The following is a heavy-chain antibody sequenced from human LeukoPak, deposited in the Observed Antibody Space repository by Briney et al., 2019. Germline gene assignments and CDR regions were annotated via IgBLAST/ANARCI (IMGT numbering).Heavy chain of an antibody. CDR2: ISGSGGNT. J-gene: IGHJ4*02. CDR3: AKAYRGDHSDY. CDR1: GLTFSTYA. V-gene: IGHV3-23*01. Sequence: GGSLRLSCEASGLTFSTYAMTWVRQTPEKGLEWVSGISGSGGNTYYADSVKGRFTISRDNFKDTLYLQMNSLRAEDTAMYYCAKAYRGDHSDYWGRGTLVTVSS. D-gene: IGHD4-17*01.